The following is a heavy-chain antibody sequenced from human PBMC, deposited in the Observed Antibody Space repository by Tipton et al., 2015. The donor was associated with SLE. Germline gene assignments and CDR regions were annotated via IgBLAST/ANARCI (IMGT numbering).Heavy chain of an antibody. D-gene: IGHD4-17*01. CDR3: AREMTTIWFDP. CDR2: ISPNNGNT. J-gene: IGHJ5*02. Sequence: QLVQSGDEVKKPGASVKVSCKASGYTFTSYGITWVRQAPGQGLEWMGWISPNNGNTNYAQQLQGRVTMTTDTSTSTAYMELRSLRSDDTAMYYCAREMTTIWFDPWGQGTLVTVSS. V-gene: IGHV1-18*01. CDR1: GYTFTSYG.